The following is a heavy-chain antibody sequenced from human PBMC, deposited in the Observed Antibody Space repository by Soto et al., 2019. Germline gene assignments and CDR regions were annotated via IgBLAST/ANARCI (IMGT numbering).Heavy chain of an antibody. D-gene: IGHD3-9*01. CDR2: ISSSSSYI. CDR3: AREATYYDILTGYSDPYYFDY. V-gene: IGHV3-21*01. J-gene: IGHJ4*02. Sequence: GGSLRLSCAASGFTFSSYSMNWVRQAPGKGLEWVSSISSSSSYIYYADSVKGRFTISRDNAKNSLYLQMNSLRAEDTAVYYCAREATYYDILTGYSDPYYFDYWGQGTLVTVSS. CDR1: GFTFSSYS.